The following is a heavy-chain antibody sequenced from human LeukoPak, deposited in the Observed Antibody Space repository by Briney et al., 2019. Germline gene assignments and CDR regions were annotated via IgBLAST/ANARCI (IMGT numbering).Heavy chain of an antibody. V-gene: IGHV3-53*01. CDR3: ARETSSSSGLVF. CDR2: IYSGGST. J-gene: IGHJ4*02. D-gene: IGHD6-6*01. Sequence: PGGSLRLSCAAHGFTVSSNYMSWVRQAAGGGLEWVSVIYSGGSTYNADSVKGRFTISRDNSKNTLYLQMNSLRAEDTALYYCARETSSSSGLVFWRQGPLVPVSS. CDR1: GFTVSSNY.